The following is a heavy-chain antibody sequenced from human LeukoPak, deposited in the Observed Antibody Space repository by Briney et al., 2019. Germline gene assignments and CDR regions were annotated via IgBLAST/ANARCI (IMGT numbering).Heavy chain of an antibody. Sequence: GGSLRLSCAASGIAFSHAWMTWVRQAPGKGLEWVGRIKRIADGETADYAAPVKGRFTISRDDSKNTVYLQMNSLETEDTVVYYCAADWPGDDYPVDYWGQGALVTVSS. CDR1: GIAFSHAW. V-gene: IGHV3-15*05. J-gene: IGHJ4*02. CDR3: AADWPGDDYPVDY. CDR2: IKRIADGETA. D-gene: IGHD4/OR15-4a*01.